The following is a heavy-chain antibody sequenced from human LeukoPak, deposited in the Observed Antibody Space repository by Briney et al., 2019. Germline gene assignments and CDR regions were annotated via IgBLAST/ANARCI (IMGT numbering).Heavy chain of an antibody. CDR3: AREAIFGVVMDV. D-gene: IGHD3-3*01. V-gene: IGHV4-61*02. Sequence: SETLSLTXTVSGGSISSGSYYWSWIRQPAGKGLEWIGRIYTSGSTNYNPSLKSRVTISVDTSKNQFSLKLSSVTAADTAVYYCAREAIFGVVMDVWGKGTTVTVSS. CDR2: IYTSGST. J-gene: IGHJ6*04. CDR1: GGSISSGSYY.